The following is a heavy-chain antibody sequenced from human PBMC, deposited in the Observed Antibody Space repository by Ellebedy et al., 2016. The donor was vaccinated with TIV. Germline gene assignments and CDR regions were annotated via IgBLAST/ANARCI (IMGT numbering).Heavy chain of an antibody. Sequence: MPSETLSLTCTVSGYSITSGYYWGWIRQPPGKGLEWIGSIYHSGSTHYNPSLKSRVRISVDASKNHFSLNLNSVTAADTAVYYCAPLTVFGVANWFDPWGQGTLVTVSS. CDR1: GYSITSGYY. V-gene: IGHV4-38-2*02. J-gene: IGHJ5*02. CDR2: IYHSGST. CDR3: APLTVFGVANWFDP. D-gene: IGHD3-3*01.